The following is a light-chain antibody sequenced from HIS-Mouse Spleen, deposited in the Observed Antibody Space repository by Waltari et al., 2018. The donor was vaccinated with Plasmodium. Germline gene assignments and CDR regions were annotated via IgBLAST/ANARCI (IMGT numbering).Light chain of an antibody. CDR3: QQYDNLPPLFT. V-gene: IGKV1-33*01. Sequence: DIQMTQSPSPLSASVGDRVTITCQASQDISNYLNWYQPKPGKAPKLLIYDASNLETGVPSRFSGSGSGTDFTFTISSLQPEDIATYYCQQYDNLPPLFTFGPGTKVDIK. J-gene: IGKJ3*01. CDR2: DAS. CDR1: QDISNY.